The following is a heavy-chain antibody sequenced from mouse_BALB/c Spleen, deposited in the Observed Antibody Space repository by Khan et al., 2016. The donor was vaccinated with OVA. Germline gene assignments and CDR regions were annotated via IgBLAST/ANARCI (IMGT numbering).Heavy chain of an antibody. D-gene: IGHD1-1*01. J-gene: IGHJ3*01. Sequence: QVRLQQSGAELARPGASVKMSCKASGYTFTSYTMHWVKQRPGQGLEWIGYINPSTDYTNYNQKFKDKATLTADKSSSTAYMQLSSLTSEDSAVYYDAISGAYYSSRAWFAFWGQGTLVTVSA. CDR2: INPSTDYT. CDR3: AISGAYYSSRAWFAF. V-gene: IGHV1-4*01. CDR1: GYTFTSYT.